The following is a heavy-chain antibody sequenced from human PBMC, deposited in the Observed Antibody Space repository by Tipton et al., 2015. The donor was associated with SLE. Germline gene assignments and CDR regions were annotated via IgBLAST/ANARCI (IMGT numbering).Heavy chain of an antibody. D-gene: IGHD2-15*01. Sequence: TLSLTCTVSGGSISGYYWSWIRQPPGKGLEWIGYIHYSGSTNYNPSLRSRVTISVDTSNNQFSLNLTSVTAADTAVYYCARYVYCSGGSCFDWYFDLWGRGALVTVSS. CDR3: ARYVYCSGGSCFDWYFDL. J-gene: IGHJ2*01. V-gene: IGHV4-59*01. CDR2: IHYSGST. CDR1: GGSISGYY.